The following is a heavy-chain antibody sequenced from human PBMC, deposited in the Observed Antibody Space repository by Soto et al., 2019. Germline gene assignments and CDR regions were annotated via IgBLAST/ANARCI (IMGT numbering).Heavy chain of an antibody. J-gene: IGHJ4*02. Sequence: SETLSLTCTVSGGSVNSGDYYWSWIRQPPGKGLEWIGYIHYTGSTNYNPSLKSRVTISVDTSKNQFSLKLSSVTAADTAVYFCARSANHYDSSLVAWVYYSDSWGQGTLVTVSS. D-gene: IGHD3-22*01. V-gene: IGHV4-61*08. CDR2: IHYTGST. CDR1: GGSVNSGDYY. CDR3: ARSANHYDSSLVAWVYYSDS.